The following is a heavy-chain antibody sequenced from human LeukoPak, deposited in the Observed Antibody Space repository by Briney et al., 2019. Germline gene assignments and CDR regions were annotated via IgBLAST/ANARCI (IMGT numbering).Heavy chain of an antibody. J-gene: IGHJ4*02. CDR1: GGSFSGYY. V-gene: IGHV4-34*01. Sequence: SETLSLTCAVYGGSFSGYYWSWIRQPPGKGLEWVGEINHSGSTNYNPSLKSRVTISVDTSKNQFSLKLSSVTAADTAVYYCARGTSYWGQGTLVTVSS. CDR2: INHSGST. D-gene: IGHD1-1*01. CDR3: ARGTSY.